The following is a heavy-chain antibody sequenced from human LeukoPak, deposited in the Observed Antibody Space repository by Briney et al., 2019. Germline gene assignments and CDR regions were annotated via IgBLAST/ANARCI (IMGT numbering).Heavy chain of an antibody. Sequence: PSETLSLTCTVSGGSISSSSYCWGWIRQPPGKGLEWIGSIYYSGSTYYNPSLKSRVTISVDTSKNQFSLKLSSVTAADTAVYYCARGATDVSKDYVWGSYRYTIFDYWGQGTLVTVSS. CDR2: IYYSGST. CDR1: GGSISSSSYC. V-gene: IGHV4-39*01. J-gene: IGHJ4*02. D-gene: IGHD3-16*02. CDR3: ARGATDVSKDYVWGSYRYTIFDY.